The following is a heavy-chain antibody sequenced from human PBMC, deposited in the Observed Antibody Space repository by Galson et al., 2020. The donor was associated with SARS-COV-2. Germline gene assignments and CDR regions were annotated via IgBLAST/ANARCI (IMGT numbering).Heavy chain of an antibody. J-gene: IGHJ4*02. CDR3: ARDIGSGYSSGGLTGGVDY. Sequence: GESLKISCAASGFTFSSYEMNWVRQAPGKGLEWVSYISSSGSTIYYADSVKGRFTISRDNAKNSLYLQMNSLRAEDTAVYYCARDIGSGYSSGGLTGGVDYWGQGTLVTVSS. CDR2: ISSSGSTI. D-gene: IGHD6-19*01. CDR1: GFTFSSYE. V-gene: IGHV3-48*03.